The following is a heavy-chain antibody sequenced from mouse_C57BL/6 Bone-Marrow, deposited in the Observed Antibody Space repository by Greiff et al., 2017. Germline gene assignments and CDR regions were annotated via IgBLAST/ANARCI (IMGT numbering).Heavy chain of an antibody. Sequence: QVQLQQPGAELVKPGASVKLSCKASGYTFTSYWMHWVKQRPGQGLEWIGMIHPNSGGTNYNEQFKSKATLTVDKSSSSAYMQLSSLTSEYSAVYYCASLRNGYWFAYGGQGTLVTVSA. CDR1: GYTFTSYW. CDR3: ASLRNGYWFAY. CDR2: IHPNSGGT. J-gene: IGHJ3*01. V-gene: IGHV1-64*01. D-gene: IGHD2-2*01.